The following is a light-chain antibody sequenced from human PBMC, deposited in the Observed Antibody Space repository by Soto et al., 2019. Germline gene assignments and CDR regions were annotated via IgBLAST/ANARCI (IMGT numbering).Light chain of an antibody. CDR1: QDISNF. CDR3: QQYNSYSRT. Sequence: DIHMTQSPSSLSASVGDRVTVTCQASQDISNFLNLYQYKPGEDPTLLIYKASTLKSGVPSRFSGSGSGTEFTLPISSLQPDNFATYYCQQYNSYSRTFGQGTKVDIK. CDR2: KAS. J-gene: IGKJ1*01. V-gene: IGKV1-5*03.